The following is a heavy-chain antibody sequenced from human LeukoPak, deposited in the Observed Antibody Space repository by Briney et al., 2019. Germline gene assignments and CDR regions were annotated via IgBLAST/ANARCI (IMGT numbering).Heavy chain of an antibody. D-gene: IGHD6-13*01. V-gene: IGHV3-74*01. Sequence: GGSLRLSCAASGFTFSSYWMHWVRQAPREGLVWVSRINSDGSSTSYADSVKGRFTISRDNAKNTLYLQMNSLRAEDTAVYYCARTRQLAPLDYWGQGTLVTVSS. J-gene: IGHJ4*02. CDR1: GFTFSSYW. CDR3: ARTRQLAPLDY. CDR2: INSDGSST.